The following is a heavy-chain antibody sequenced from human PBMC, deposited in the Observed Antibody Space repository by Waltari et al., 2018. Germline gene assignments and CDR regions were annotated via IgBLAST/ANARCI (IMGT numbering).Heavy chain of an antibody. J-gene: IGHJ4*02. Sequence: QVQLVQSGAEVTKPGSSVNASCKASGGTFSSYAISCVRQAPGQGLEWMGRIIPIFGTANYAKKFQGRVTITADKSTSTAYMELSSLRSEDTAVYYCAWRKQQQLVGYYFDYWGQGTLVTVSS. CDR2: IIPIFGTA. CDR1: GGTFSSYA. CDR3: AWRKQQQLVGYYFDY. V-gene: IGHV1-69*08. D-gene: IGHD6-13*01.